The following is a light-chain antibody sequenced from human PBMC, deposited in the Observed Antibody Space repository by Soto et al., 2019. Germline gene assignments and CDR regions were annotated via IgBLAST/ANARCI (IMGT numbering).Light chain of an antibody. CDR1: QSISVW. CDR3: QQSFSTPPT. CDR2: KAS. V-gene: IGKV1-5*03. Sequence: DIQMTQSPSTLSASVGDRVTITCRASQSISVWLAWYQQKAGKAPNLLIYKASRLESGVPSRFSGSGSETEFTLTISGLQPGDSATYYCQQSFSTPPTFGQGTKVEI. J-gene: IGKJ1*01.